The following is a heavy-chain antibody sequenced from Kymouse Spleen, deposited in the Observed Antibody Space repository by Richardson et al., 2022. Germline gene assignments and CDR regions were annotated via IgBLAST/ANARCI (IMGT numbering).Heavy chain of an antibody. V-gene: IGHV3-15*01. CDR2: IKSKTDGGTT. J-gene: IGHJ6*02. CDR3: TTLPLLWSPYGMDV. CDR1: GFTFSNAW. D-gene: IGHD3-10*01. Sequence: EVQLVESGGGLVKPGGSLRLSCAASGFTFSNAWMSWVRQAPGKGLEWVGRIKSKTDGGTTDYAAPVKGRFTISRDDSKNTLYLQMNSLKTEDTAVYYCTTLPLLWSPYGMDVWGQGTTVTVSS.